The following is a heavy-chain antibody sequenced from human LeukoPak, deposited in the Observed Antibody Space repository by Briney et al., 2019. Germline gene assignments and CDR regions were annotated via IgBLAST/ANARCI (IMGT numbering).Heavy chain of an antibody. D-gene: IGHD3-22*01. Sequence: SVKVSCKASGGTFSSYAISWVRQAPGQGLEWMGGSIPIFGTANYAQKFQGRVTITADESTSTAYMELSSLRSEDTAVYYCARGPPKQYYYDSSGYYSYYHYGMDVWGQGTTVTVSS. J-gene: IGHJ6*02. CDR2: SIPIFGTA. V-gene: IGHV1-69*01. CDR1: GGTFSSYA. CDR3: ARGPPKQYYYDSSGYYSYYHYGMDV.